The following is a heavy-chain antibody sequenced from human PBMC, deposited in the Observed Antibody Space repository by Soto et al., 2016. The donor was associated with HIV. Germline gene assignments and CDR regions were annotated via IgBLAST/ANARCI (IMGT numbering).Heavy chain of an antibody. Sequence: EVQLLESGGGLVQPGGSLRLSCAASGFTFSSYAMSWVRQAPGKGLEWVSAISGSGGSTYYADSVKGRFTISRDNSKNTLYLQMNSLRAEDTAVYYCAKDLKSSSWYSYYGMDVWGQGTTVTVSS. CDR1: GFTFSSYA. V-gene: IGHV3-23*01. CDR2: ISGSGGST. D-gene: IGHD6-13*01. J-gene: IGHJ6*02. CDR3: AKDLKSSSWYSYYGMDV.